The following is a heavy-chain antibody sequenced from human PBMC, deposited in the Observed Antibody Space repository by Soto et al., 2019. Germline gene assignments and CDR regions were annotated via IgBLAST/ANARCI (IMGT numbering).Heavy chain of an antibody. CDR3: AMTTVTTFRGHWFDP. J-gene: IGHJ5*02. CDR2: ISGSGGST. D-gene: IGHD4-4*01. V-gene: IGHV3-23*01. Sequence: GGSLRLSCAASGFTFSSYAMSWVRQAPGKGLEWVSAISGSGGSTYYAETVKGRFTISRDNSKNTLYLKMNSLRAEDTAVYYCAMTTVTTFRGHWFDPWGQGTLVTVSS. CDR1: GFTFSSYA.